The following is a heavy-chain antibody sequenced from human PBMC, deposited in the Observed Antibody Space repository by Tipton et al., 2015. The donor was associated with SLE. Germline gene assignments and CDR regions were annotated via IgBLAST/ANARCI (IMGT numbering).Heavy chain of an antibody. CDR3: AKDLDYYSDVSDLR. CDR1: GYTFTSYY. Sequence: QLVQSGTEVKKPGASVKLSCKPSGYTFTSYYMNWVRQAPGQGLEWMGVINPSGGSTSYAQKFQGRVTMSRDTSTSTVYMELSSLRSEDTAVYYCAKDLDYYSDVSDLRWGQGTLVTVSS. V-gene: IGHV1-46*01. D-gene: IGHD3-22*01. J-gene: IGHJ4*02. CDR2: INPSGGST.